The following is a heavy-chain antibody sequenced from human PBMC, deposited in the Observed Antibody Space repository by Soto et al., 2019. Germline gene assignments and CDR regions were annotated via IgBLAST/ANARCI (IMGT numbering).Heavy chain of an antibody. V-gene: IGHV3-33*01. CDR2: IWYDGSNK. D-gene: IGHD3-22*01. CDR3: ARESGYDYVGPNYYDSSVAVFQH. Sequence: GGSLRLSCAASGFTFSSYGMHWVRQAPGKGLEWVAVIWYDGSNKYYADSVKGRFTISRDNSKNTLYLQMNSLRAEDTVVYYCARESGYDYVGPNYYDSSVAVFQHWGQGTLVTVSS. CDR1: GFTFSSYG. J-gene: IGHJ1*01.